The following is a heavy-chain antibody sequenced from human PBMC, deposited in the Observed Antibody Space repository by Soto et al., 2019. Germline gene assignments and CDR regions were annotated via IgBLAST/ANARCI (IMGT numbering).Heavy chain of an antibody. V-gene: IGHV1-69*02. J-gene: IGHJ4*02. Sequence: SVKVSCKASGGTFSSYTISWVRQAPGQGLEWMGRIIPILGIANYAQKFQGRVTITADKSTSTAYMELSSLRSEDTAVYYCASRGYCSSTSCAHLDDYWGQGTLVTVSS. CDR1: GGTFSSYT. CDR3: ASRGYCSSTSCAHLDDY. D-gene: IGHD2-2*01. CDR2: IIPILGIA.